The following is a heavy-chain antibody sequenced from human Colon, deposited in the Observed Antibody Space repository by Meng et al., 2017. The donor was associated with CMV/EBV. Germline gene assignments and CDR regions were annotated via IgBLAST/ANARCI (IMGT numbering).Heavy chain of an antibody. J-gene: IGHJ4*02. CDR2: AYFRSRWYH. CDR1: SSTTAA. D-gene: IGHD1-7*01. V-gene: IGHV6-1*01. Sequence: SSTTAAWNWLRQCPSRGLEWLGKAYFRSRWYHDYASSVRSRITIDADTSRNQFSLQLNSVTSEDTAVYYCRRDGFGAGNYGWMINSWGQGTLVTVSS. CDR3: RRDGFGAGNYGWMINS.